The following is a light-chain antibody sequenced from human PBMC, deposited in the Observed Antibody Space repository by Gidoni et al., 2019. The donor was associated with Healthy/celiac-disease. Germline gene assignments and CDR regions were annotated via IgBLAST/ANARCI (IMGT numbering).Light chain of an antibody. CDR2: KAS. J-gene: IGKJ1*01. Sequence: DIQMTQSPSTLSASVGDRVTITCRASQSISSWLAWYQQKPGKAPKLLIYKASSLEIGVPSRFSGSGSGTEFTLTISSLQTDDFGTYYCQQYNSYSSTFGQGTKLEIK. CDR3: QQYNSYSST. CDR1: QSISSW. V-gene: IGKV1-5*03.